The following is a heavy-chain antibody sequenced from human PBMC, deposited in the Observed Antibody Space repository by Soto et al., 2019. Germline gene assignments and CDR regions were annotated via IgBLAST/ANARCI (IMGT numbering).Heavy chain of an antibody. Sequence: GGSLRLSCAASGFTFSDYWMSWVRQAPGKGPEWVANIKFDGSEKKYVDSVKGRFTISRDNARNSLFLQMNSLRAGDTAVYYCVKDGGYCSSTSCYSPRNHYFDSWGQGTLVTVSS. CDR3: VKDGGYCSSTSCYSPRNHYFDS. CDR1: GFTFSDYW. J-gene: IGHJ4*02. V-gene: IGHV3-7*03. D-gene: IGHD2-2*01. CDR2: IKFDGSEK.